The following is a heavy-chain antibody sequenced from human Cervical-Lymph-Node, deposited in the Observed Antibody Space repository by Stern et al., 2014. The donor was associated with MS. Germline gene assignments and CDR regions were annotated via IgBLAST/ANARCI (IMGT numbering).Heavy chain of an antibody. Sequence: QVKLVQSGAEVKKPGSSVKVSCKASGGTFSSYTISWVRQAPGQGLEWMGGTIPIFGTANYAQKFQGRVTITADESTSTAYMELSSLRSEDTAVYYCARLGIAVANSTWGQGTLVTVSS. V-gene: IGHV1-69*01. D-gene: IGHD6-19*01. CDR2: TIPIFGTA. CDR1: GGTFSSYT. CDR3: ARLGIAVANST. J-gene: IGHJ5*02.